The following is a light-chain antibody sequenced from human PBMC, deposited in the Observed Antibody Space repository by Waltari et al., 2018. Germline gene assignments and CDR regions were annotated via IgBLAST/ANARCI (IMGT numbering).Light chain of an antibody. V-gene: IGKV1-5*03. CDR1: QSIVSW. CDR2: KAS. CDR3: QQYFSGCT. Sequence: DIQMTQSPSTLSASVGDSVTITCRASQSIVSWAGWYQQKPGKAPKLLIDKASSLQSGVPSTFSGSGSGTDFTLTISSLQPDDFATYYCQQYFSGCTFGQGTNLEIK. J-gene: IGKJ2*02.